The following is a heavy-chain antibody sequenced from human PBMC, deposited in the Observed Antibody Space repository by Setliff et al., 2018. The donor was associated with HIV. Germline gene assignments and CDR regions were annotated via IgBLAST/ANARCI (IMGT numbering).Heavy chain of an antibody. CDR1: GGSFSGYY. J-gene: IGHJ4*02. Sequence: PSETLSLTCAVYGGSFSGYYWSWIRQPPGKGLEWIGSFHYSGSTSYNPSLRSRVTISVDTSKNQFSLSLRSVTAADTAVYFCARERPQSHFFDYWGQGTLVTVSS. D-gene: IGHD6-19*01. CDR2: FHYSGST. CDR3: ARERPQSHFFDY. V-gene: IGHV4-34*11.